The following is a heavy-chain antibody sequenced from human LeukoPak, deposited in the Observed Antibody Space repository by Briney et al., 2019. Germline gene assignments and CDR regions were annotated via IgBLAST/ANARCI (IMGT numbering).Heavy chain of an antibody. CDR3: ARDYYDSSGYYHVGYFDY. D-gene: IGHD3-22*01. Sequence: GGSLRLSCAASGFTFSSYWMSWVRQAPGKGLEWVANIKQDGSEKYYVDSVRGRFTISRDNAKNSLYLQMNSLRAEDTAVYYCARDYYDSSGYYHVGYFDYWGQGTLVTVSS. J-gene: IGHJ4*02. V-gene: IGHV3-7*01. CDR1: GFTFSSYW. CDR2: IKQDGSEK.